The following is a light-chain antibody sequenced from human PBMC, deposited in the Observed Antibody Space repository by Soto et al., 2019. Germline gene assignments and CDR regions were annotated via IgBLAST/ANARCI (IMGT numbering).Light chain of an antibody. Sequence: QSVLTQPASVSGSPGQSITISCTGTSSDVGTYNYVSWYQQHPGKAPKLMIYEVSNRPSGVSNRFSGSKSGSTASLTISGLQAEDEADYYCTSYTGSSFYVFGTGTKLTVL. CDR2: EVS. CDR1: SSDVGTYNY. CDR3: TSYTGSSFYV. V-gene: IGLV2-14*01. J-gene: IGLJ1*01.